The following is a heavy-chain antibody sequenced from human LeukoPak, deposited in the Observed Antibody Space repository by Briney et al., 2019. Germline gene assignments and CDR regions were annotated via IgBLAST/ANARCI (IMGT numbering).Heavy chain of an antibody. V-gene: IGHV3-7*01. CDR2: IKQDGSEK. CDR1: GFTFSSYW. CDR3: ARLPYSSGWLLNWFDP. D-gene: IGHD6-19*01. Sequence: GGSLRLSCAASGFTFSSYWMSWVLQAPGKGLEWVANIKQDGSEKYYVDSVKGRFTISRDNAKNSLYLQMNSLRAEDTAVYYCARLPYSSGWLLNWFDPWGQGTLVTVSS. J-gene: IGHJ5*02.